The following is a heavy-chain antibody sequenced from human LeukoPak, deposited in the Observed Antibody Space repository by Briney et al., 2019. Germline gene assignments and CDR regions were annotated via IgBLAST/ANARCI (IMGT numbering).Heavy chain of an antibody. J-gene: IGHJ1*01. V-gene: IGHV3-7*01. CDR2: IKQDGSEK. D-gene: IGHD2-2*01. CDR3: AREVYGSSTSCYPGYFQH. Sequence: GGSLRLSCAASGFTFSSYWMSWVRQAPGKGLEWVATIKQDGSEKYYVDSVKGRFTISRDNAKNSLYLQMNSLRAEDTAVYYCAREVYGSSTSCYPGYFQHWGRGTLVTVSS. CDR1: GFTFSSYW.